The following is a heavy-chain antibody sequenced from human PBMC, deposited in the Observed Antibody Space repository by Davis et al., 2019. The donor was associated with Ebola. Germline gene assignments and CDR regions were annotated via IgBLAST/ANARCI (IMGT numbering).Heavy chain of an antibody. CDR1: GGSMSSYY. Sequence: SETLSLTCTVSGGSMSSYYWSWIRQPPGEGLEWIGEINHSGSTNYNPSLKSRVTISVDTSKNQFSLKLSSVTAADTAVYYCARIPPSTSWFDPWGQGTLVTVSS. CDR3: ARIPPSTSWFDP. V-gene: IGHV4-34*01. D-gene: IGHD5-24*01. CDR2: INHSGST. J-gene: IGHJ5*02.